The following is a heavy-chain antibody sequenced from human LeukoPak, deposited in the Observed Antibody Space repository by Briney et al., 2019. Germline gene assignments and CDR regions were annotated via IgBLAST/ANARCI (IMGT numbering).Heavy chain of an antibody. Sequence: ASVKVSCKASGYTFTSYGISWVRQAPGQGLEWMGWISAYNGNTNYAQKLQGRVTMTTDTSTSTAYMELRSLRSDDTAVYYCVRTTYYYDSSGPRWFDPWGQGTLVTVSS. CDR3: VRTTYYYDSSGPRWFDP. J-gene: IGHJ5*02. D-gene: IGHD3-22*01. CDR1: GYTFTSYG. V-gene: IGHV1-18*01. CDR2: ISAYNGNT.